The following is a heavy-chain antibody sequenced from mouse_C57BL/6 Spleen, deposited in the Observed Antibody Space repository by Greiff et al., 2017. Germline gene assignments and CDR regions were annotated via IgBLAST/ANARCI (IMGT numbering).Heavy chain of an antibody. V-gene: IGHV1-76*01. CDR1: GYTFTDYY. Sequence: VQLQQSGAELVRPGASVKLSCKASGYTFTDYYINWVKQRPGQGLEWIARIYPGSGNTYYNEKFKGKATLTAETSSSTAYMQLSSLTSEDSAVYFCATYDYGSYYAKDYWGQGTSVTVSS. D-gene: IGHD2-4*01. CDR2: IYPGSGNT. J-gene: IGHJ4*01. CDR3: ATYDYGSYYAKDY.